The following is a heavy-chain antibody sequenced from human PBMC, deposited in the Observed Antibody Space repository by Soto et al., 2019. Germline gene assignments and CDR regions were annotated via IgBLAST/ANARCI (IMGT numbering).Heavy chain of an antibody. J-gene: IGHJ4*02. Sequence: QVQLVESGGGVVQPGRSLRLSCAASGFTFSSYGMHWVRQAPGKGLEWVAVIWYDGSNKYYADSVKGRFTISRDNSKNTLYLQMNSLRAEDTAVYYCARDRDNGETHFDYWGQGTLVTVSS. D-gene: IGHD4-17*01. CDR3: ARDRDNGETHFDY. CDR2: IWYDGSNK. V-gene: IGHV3-33*01. CDR1: GFTFSSYG.